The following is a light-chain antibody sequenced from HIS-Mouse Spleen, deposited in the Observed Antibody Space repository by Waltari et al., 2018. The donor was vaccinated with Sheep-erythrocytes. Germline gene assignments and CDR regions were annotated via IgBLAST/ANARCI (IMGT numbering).Light chain of an antibody. V-gene: IGLV3-1*01. CDR3: QAWDSSTVV. J-gene: IGLJ2*01. Sequence: SYELTQPPSVSVSPGQTASITCSGDKLGDKYACWYHQKPGQSPVLVISQDSKRPSGIPEVFSGSNSGNTATLTIGGTQAMDEADYSCQAWDSSTVVFGGGTKLTVL. CDR2: QDS. CDR1: KLGDKY.